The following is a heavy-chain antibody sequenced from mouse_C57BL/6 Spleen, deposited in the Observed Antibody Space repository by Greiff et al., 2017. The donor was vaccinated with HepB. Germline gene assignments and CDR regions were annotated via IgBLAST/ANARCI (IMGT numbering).Heavy chain of an antibody. Sequence: QVQLQQSGPELVKPGASVKISCKASGYAFSSSWMNWVKQRPGKGLEWIGRICPGDGDTNYNGKFKGKATLTADKSSSTAYMQLSSLTSEDSAVYFCAAYDYDVDFDYWGQGTTLTVSS. V-gene: IGHV1-82*01. CDR3: AAYDYDVDFDY. CDR1: GYAFSSSW. CDR2: ICPGDGDT. D-gene: IGHD2-4*01. J-gene: IGHJ2*01.